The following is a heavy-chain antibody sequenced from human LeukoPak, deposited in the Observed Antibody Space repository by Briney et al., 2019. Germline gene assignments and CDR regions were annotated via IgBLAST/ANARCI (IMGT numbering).Heavy chain of an antibody. Sequence: SETLSLTCTVSGGSISSHYWSWIRQPAGKGLEWIGRIYTSGSTNYNPSPKSRVTMSVDTFKNQFSLKLSSVTAADTAVYYCARGPFTMLRGADNWFDPWCQGTLVTVSS. CDR2: IYTSGST. CDR1: GGSISSHY. J-gene: IGHJ5*02. V-gene: IGHV4-4*07. CDR3: ARGPFTMLRGADNWFDP. D-gene: IGHD3-10*01.